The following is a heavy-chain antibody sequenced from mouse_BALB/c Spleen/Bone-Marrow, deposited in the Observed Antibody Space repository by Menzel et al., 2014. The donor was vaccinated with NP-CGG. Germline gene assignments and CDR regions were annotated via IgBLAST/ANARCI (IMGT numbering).Heavy chain of an antibody. D-gene: IGHD2-4*01. CDR2: ISCYNGAT. V-gene: IGHV1S34*01. CDR1: GYSFTGYY. Sequence: LVKTGASVKISCKVSGYSFTGYYMHWVKQSHGKSLEWIGYISCYNGATRYNQKFKGKATFTVDTSSSTAHMQFNSLTSEDSAVYFCARGGTMISTDAMDYWGQGTSVTVSS. CDR3: ARGGTMISTDAMDY. J-gene: IGHJ4*01.